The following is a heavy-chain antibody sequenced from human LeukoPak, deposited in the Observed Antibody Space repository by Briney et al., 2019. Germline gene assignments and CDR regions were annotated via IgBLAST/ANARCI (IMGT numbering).Heavy chain of an antibody. CDR1: GGSISSYY. J-gene: IGHJ4*02. D-gene: IGHD3-3*01. CDR2: IYYSGST. V-gene: IGHV4-59*01. Sequence: SETLSLTCTVSGGSISSYYWSWIRQPPGKGLEWIGYIYYSGSTNYNPSLKSRVTISVDTSKNQFSLKLSSVTAADTAVYYCARVGSRFCSGYYDYWGQGTLVTVSS. CDR3: ARVGSRFCSGYYDY.